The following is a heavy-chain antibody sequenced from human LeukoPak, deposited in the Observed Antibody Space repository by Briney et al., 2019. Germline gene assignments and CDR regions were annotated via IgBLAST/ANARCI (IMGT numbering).Heavy chain of an antibody. D-gene: IGHD3-16*01. J-gene: IGHJ4*02. V-gene: IGHV3-21*01. Sequence: GGSLRLSCAASGFTFSSYSMNWVRQAPGKGLEWVSSISSSSSYIYYADSVKGRFTISRDNAKNSLYLQMNSLRAEDMAVYYCAREGEGGFNSWGQGTLVTVSS. CDR1: GFTFSSYS. CDR3: AREGEGGFNS. CDR2: ISSSSSYI.